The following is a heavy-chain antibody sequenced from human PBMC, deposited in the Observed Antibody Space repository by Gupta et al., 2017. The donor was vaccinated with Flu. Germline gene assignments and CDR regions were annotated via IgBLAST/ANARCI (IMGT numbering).Heavy chain of an antibody. CDR1: FGDYG. CDR3: ARVRHDDSNYRNCEY. CDR2: IRKKVYGETP. Sequence: FGDYGLTWVRQAPGKGLEWVGFIRKKVYGETPRYAASVKGRFIISRDDSKSIAYLQMNSLKTEDTAVYFCARVRHDDSNYRNCEYWGQGTLFTVS. D-gene: IGHD3-22*01. V-gene: IGHV3-49*04. J-gene: IGHJ4*02.